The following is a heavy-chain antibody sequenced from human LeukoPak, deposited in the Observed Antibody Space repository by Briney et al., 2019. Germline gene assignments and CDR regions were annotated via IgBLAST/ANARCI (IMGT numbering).Heavy chain of an antibody. J-gene: IGHJ6*03. Sequence: SETLSLTCNVSGGSIRGYYWSWIRQPPGKGMEWIGYIYSSGSTNYNPSLKSRVTMSVDTSKNQFSLKVGSVTAADTAVYYCARVFDSGSQAYFYYMDVWGKGTTVTIPS. V-gene: IGHV4-59*01. CDR1: GGSIRGYY. CDR2: IYSSGST. D-gene: IGHD3-10*01. CDR3: ARVFDSGSQAYFYYMDV.